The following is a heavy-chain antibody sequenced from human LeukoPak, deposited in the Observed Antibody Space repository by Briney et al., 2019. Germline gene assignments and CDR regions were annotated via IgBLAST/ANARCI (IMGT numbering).Heavy chain of an antibody. Sequence: GGSLRLSCAASGFTFSSYAMSWYAMSWVRQAPEKGLEWVSAISGSGGSTYYADSVRGRFTISRDNSKNTLYLQINSLRAEDTAVYFCAKDRLGGPYFFHYWGQGTLVTVSS. CDR2: ISGSGGST. D-gene: IGHD3-16*01. CDR3: AKDRLGGPYFFHY. CDR1: GFTFSSYAMSWYA. V-gene: IGHV3-23*01. J-gene: IGHJ4*02.